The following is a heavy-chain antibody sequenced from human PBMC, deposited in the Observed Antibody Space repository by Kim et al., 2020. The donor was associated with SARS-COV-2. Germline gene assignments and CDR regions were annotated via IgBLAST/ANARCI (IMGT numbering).Heavy chain of an antibody. J-gene: IGHJ4*02. Sequence: YADFVQGRFTISRDNAKNTLYLHLNSLTVEDTAVYHCARGGSGSYSPFDSWGQGTLVSVSS. V-gene: IGHV3-74*01. D-gene: IGHD1-26*01. CDR3: ARGGSGSYSPFDS.